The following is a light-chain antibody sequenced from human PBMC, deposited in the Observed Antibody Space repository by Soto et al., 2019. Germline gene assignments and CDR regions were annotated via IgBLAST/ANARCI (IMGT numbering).Light chain of an antibody. Sequence: DIVMTQSPDSLAVSLGERATINCKSSQSVLYSSNNKNYLAWYQQKPGQPPKLLIYWASTRESGVPDRFSGSGAWTDFPPNISSLPAEDVAVYYCQQYYSTPNTFGQGTKLEIK. CDR1: QSVLYSSNNKNY. V-gene: IGKV4-1*01. J-gene: IGKJ2*01. CDR2: WAS. CDR3: QQYYSTPNT.